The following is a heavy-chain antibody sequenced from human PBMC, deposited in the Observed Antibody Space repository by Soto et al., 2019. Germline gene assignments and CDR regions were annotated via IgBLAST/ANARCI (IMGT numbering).Heavy chain of an antibody. V-gene: IGHV4-34*01. CDR3: ARGVKHQLEGYYYGIDV. CDR1: GGSFSGYY. D-gene: IGHD6-13*01. J-gene: IGHJ6*02. CDR2: INHSGST. Sequence: SETLSLTCAVYGGSFSGYYWSWIRQPPGKGLEWIGEINHSGSTNYNPSLKSRVTISVDTSKNQFSLKLSSVTAADTAVYYCARGVKHQLEGYYYGIDVWGQWSTVT.